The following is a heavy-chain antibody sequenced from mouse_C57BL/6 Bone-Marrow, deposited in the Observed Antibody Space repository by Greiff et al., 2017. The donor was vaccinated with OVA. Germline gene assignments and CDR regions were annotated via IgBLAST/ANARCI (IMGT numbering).Heavy chain of an antibody. V-gene: IGHV10-1*01. D-gene: IGHD2-3*01. Sequence: EVKLMESGGGLVQPKGSLKLSCAASGFSFNTYAMNWVRQAPGKGLEWVARIRSKSNNYATYYADSVKDRFTISRDDSESMLYLQMNNLKTEDTAMYYCVRPYYDGWPYYAMDYWGQGTSVTVSS. CDR2: IRSKSNNYAT. J-gene: IGHJ4*01. CDR3: VRPYYDGWPYYAMDY. CDR1: GFSFNTYA.